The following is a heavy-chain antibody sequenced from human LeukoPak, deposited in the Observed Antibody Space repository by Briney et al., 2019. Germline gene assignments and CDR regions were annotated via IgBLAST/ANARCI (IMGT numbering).Heavy chain of an antibody. J-gene: IGHJ4*02. Sequence: SETLSLTCVVTGDSISGYYWSWIRQPPGKGLEWIAYIYSYGGIYYNPSLKSRVTLSMDTSKNQFSLQLRSVIAADTAVYYCATDIVVVPAAMGGVDYWGQGTLVTVSS. CDR3: ATDIVVVPAAMGGVDY. V-gene: IGHV4-59*01. CDR1: GDSISGYY. D-gene: IGHD2-2*01. CDR2: IYSYGGI.